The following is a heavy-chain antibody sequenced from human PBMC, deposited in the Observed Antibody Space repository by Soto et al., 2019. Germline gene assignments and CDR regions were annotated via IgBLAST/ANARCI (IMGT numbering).Heavy chain of an antibody. Sequence: PGGSLRLSCAASGFSFSSFWMIWVRQAPGKGLEWVAIIKQDGSGKHYVDSVKGRFTVSRDNAEKSLYLQMDSLRPDDTALYYCVRGYSDYTDYFDYWGQGALVTVSS. CDR1: GFSFSSFW. CDR2: IKQDGSGK. D-gene: IGHD5-12*01. V-gene: IGHV3-7*03. CDR3: VRGYSDYTDYFDY. J-gene: IGHJ4*02.